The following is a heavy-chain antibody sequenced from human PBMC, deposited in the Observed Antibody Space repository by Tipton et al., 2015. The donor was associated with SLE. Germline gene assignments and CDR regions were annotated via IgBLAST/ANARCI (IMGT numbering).Heavy chain of an antibody. Sequence: SLRLSCAASGSTFSSYAMHWVRQAPGKGLEWVAVISYDGSNKYYADSVKGRFTISRDNSKNTLYLQMNSLRAEDTAVYYCARDPDYGDYVGYFDYWGQGTLVTVSS. D-gene: IGHD4-17*01. CDR2: ISYDGSNK. V-gene: IGHV3-30-3*01. CDR3: ARDPDYGDYVGYFDY. CDR1: GSTFSSYA. J-gene: IGHJ4*02.